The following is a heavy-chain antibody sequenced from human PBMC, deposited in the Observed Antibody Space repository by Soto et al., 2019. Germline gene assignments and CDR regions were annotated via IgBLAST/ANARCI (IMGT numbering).Heavy chain of an antibody. V-gene: IGHV6-1*01. Sequence: PSQTLSLTCAISGDSVSSNSAAWNWIRQSPSRGLEWLGRTYYRSKWYNDYAVSVKSRITINPDTSKNQFSLRLNSVTPEDTAVYYCARDRGDSSGWYYYYYYGMDVWGQGTTVTVYS. J-gene: IGHJ6*02. CDR2: TYYRSKWYN. CDR1: GDSVSSNSAA. D-gene: IGHD6-19*01. CDR3: ARDRGDSSGWYYYYYYGMDV.